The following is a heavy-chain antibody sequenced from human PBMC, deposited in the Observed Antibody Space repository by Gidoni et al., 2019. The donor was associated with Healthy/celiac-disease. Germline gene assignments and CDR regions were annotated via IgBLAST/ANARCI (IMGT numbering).Heavy chain of an antibody. J-gene: IGHJ6*02. CDR3: ARDGSKGCTGGVCYAYYYYGMDV. CDR2: IIPIFGTA. D-gene: IGHD2-8*02. Sequence: QVQLVQSGGEVKKPGTSVKVACKASGGTFSSYDNSLVRQAPGPGLEWMGGIIPIFGTANYAQKFQGRVTITADESTSTAYMELSSLISEDTAVYYCARDGSKGCTGGVCYAYYYYGMDVWGQGTTVTVSS. CDR1: GGTFSSYD. V-gene: IGHV1-69*01.